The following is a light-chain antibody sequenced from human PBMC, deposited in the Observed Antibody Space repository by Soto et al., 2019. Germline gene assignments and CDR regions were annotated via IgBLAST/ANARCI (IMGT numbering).Light chain of an antibody. J-gene: IGKJ4*01. CDR1: QSISSY. CDR3: QQPNSYPLT. V-gene: IGKV1-9*01. CDR2: AAS. Sequence: DIQITQSPSSLSASVGDRVTITCRASQSISSYLNWYQQKPGKAPKLLIYAASTLQSGVPSRFSGSGSGTEFTLTISSLQPEDFATYYCQQPNSYPLTFGGGTKVDIK.